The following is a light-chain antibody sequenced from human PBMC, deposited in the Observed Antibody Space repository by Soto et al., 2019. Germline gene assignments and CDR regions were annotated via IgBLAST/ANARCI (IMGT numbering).Light chain of an antibody. V-gene: IGKV1-12*01. Sequence: DIQMTQSPSSVSASVGDSVTITFRASQDISSWLAWYQQKPGKAPKIMIYAASSLQGGVPSRFSGSGSGTEFTLTISSLQPEDFATYYCQQASSFPPTFGQGTRLEI. CDR3: QQASSFPPT. CDR2: AAS. J-gene: IGKJ5*01. CDR1: QDISSW.